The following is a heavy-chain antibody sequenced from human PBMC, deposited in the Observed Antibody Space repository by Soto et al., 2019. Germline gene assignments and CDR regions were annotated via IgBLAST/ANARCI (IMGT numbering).Heavy chain of an antibody. V-gene: IGHV4-31*03. Sequence: QIQLQESGPGLVEPSQTLSLTCTVSGGSIRRGDYDWAWIRQHSAKCLEWIGYISYIGSAYYSTSQKRRVTISVGTSKNKFFLKLSSVPAADTAVYYCARYASGALDYWGQGTLVTVSS. CDR1: GGSIRRGDYD. J-gene: IGHJ4*02. CDR3: ARYASGALDY. CDR2: ISYIGSA. D-gene: IGHD3-10*01.